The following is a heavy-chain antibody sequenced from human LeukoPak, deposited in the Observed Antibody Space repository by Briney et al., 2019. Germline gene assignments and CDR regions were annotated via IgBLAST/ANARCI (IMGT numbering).Heavy chain of an antibody. J-gene: IGHJ4*01. CDR1: GGSISSYS. CDR3: ARERGSVESQFYFDY. D-gene: IGHD2-21*01. CDR2: LFISGAA. V-gene: IGHV4-4*07. Sequence: SETLSLTCNVPGGSISSYSWSWIRQPAGKGLEWIGRLFISGAANYNPSLKSRVTVSIDTSKSHFSLRLTSVTAADTAVYYCARERGSVESQFYFDYWGQGTLVTVSS.